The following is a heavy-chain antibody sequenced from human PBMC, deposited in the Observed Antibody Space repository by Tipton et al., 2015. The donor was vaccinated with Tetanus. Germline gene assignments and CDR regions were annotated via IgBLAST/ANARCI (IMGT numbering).Heavy chain of an antibody. V-gene: IGHV4-34*01. CDR2: INHSGST. CDR1: GGSFSGYY. Sequence: GLVKPSETLSLTCAVYGGSFSGYYWSWIRQPPGKGLEWIGEINHSGSTNYNPSLKSRVTISVDTSKNQFSLKLSSVTAADTAVYYCARGEADSSSWYRVPYYFDYWGQGTLVTVSS. J-gene: IGHJ4*02. D-gene: IGHD6-13*01. CDR3: ARGEADSSSWYRVPYYFDY.